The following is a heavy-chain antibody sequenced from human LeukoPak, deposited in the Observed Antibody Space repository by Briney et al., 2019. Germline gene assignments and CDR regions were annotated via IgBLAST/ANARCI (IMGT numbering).Heavy chain of an antibody. CDR3: AKLTSSSSSPWFDP. CDR2: ISGSGGST. J-gene: IGHJ5*02. D-gene: IGHD6-6*01. Sequence: PGASLRLSCAASGFTFSSYAMSSVRQAPGKGLEWVSAISGSGGSTYYADSVKGRFTISRDNSKNTLYLQMNSLRAEDTAVYYCAKLTSSSSSPWFDPWGQGTLVTVSS. V-gene: IGHV3-23*01. CDR1: GFTFSSYA.